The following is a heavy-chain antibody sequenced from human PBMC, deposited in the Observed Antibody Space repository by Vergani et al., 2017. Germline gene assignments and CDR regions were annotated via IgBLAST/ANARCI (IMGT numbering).Heavy chain of an antibody. D-gene: IGHD3-10*01. CDR1: GGTFSSYA. Sequence: QVQLVQSGAEVKKPGSSVKVSCKASGGTFSSYALSWVRQAPGQGLEWMGGIIPIFGTANYAQKFQGRVTITADESTSTAYMELSSLRSEDTAVYYCARARTMVRGVSFDYGMDVWGQGTTVTVSS. CDR2: IIPIFGTA. J-gene: IGHJ6*02. V-gene: IGHV1-69*01. CDR3: ARARTMVRGVSFDYGMDV.